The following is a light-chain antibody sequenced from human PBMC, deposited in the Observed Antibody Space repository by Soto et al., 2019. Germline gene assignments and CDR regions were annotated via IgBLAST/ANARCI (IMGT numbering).Light chain of an antibody. V-gene: IGKV3-20*01. CDR2: GAS. J-gene: IGKJ1*01. Sequence: EIVLTQSPGTLSLSPGERATLSCRASQSVTSNHLVWYQQKHGQAPRALIYGASSRATGIPDRFSGSGSGTDFTLTISRLEPEDFAVYYCQQSANSPWTFGQGTKVEIK. CDR3: QQSANSPWT. CDR1: QSVTSNH.